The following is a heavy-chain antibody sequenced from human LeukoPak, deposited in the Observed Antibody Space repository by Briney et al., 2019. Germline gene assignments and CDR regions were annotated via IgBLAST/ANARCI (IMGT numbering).Heavy chain of an antibody. D-gene: IGHD3-3*01. Sequence: GGSLRLSCAASGFTFRTYAMSWVRQAPGKGLEWVSGISGSGGSTYYADSVKGRFTISRDNSKNTLYLQMNSLRAEDTAVYYCAKDLSNYDIKYYYYMDVWGKGTTVTVSS. J-gene: IGHJ6*03. V-gene: IGHV3-23*01. CDR2: ISGSGGST. CDR3: AKDLSNYDIKYYYYMDV. CDR1: GFTFRTYA.